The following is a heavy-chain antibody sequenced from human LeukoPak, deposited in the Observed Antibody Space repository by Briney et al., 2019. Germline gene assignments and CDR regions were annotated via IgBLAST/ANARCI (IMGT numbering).Heavy chain of an antibody. Sequence: PGGSLRLSCAASGFTFSSYGMHWVRQAPGKGLEWVAFIRYDGSNKYYADSVKGRFTVSRDNSKNTLYLQMNSLRAEDTAVYYCAKAHYVWGSYRYSFDYWGQGTLVTVSS. D-gene: IGHD3-16*02. CDR3: AKAHYVWGSYRYSFDY. CDR2: IRYDGSNK. V-gene: IGHV3-30*02. J-gene: IGHJ4*02. CDR1: GFTFSSYG.